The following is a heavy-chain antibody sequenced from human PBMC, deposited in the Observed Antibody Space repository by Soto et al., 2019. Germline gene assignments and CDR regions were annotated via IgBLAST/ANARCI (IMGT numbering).Heavy chain of an antibody. CDR2: INHSGST. J-gene: IGHJ3*02. Sequence: PSETLSLTCAVYGGSFSGYYWSWIRQPPGKGLEWIGEINHSGSTYYNPSLKSRVTISVDRSKNQFSLKLSSVTAADTAVYYCARDLDYDSSVSDAFDIWGQGTMVTVSS. V-gene: IGHV4-34*01. CDR1: GGSFSGYY. D-gene: IGHD3-22*01. CDR3: ARDLDYDSSVSDAFDI.